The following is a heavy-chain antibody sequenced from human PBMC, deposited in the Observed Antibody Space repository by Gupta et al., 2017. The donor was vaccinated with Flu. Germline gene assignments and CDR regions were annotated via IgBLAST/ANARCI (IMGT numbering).Heavy chain of an antibody. CDR1: GDSISSNNFY. J-gene: IGHJ2*01. CDR2: INYSGTT. Sequence: QLQLQESGPGLVKPSETLFLTCSVSGDSISSNNFYWGWVRQPPGKGLQWIGTINYSGTTYHSASLRSRVAISVDTSMNQFSLRLSFVTAADTAVYYCARRSNTGGAWYFDLWGRGTLVTVSS. D-gene: IGHD6-25*01. V-gene: IGHV4-39*01. CDR3: ARRSNTGGAWYFDL.